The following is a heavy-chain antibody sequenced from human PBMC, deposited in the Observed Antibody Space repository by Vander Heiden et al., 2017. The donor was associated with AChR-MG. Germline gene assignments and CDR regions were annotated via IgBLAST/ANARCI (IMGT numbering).Heavy chain of an antibody. CDR3: ARDTYVDYDINWFDP. Sequence: QVQLQESGPGLVKPSQTLSLPCPFPGGHISRGGYYWSWIRQHPGKGLEWIEYIYYSGSTYYNPSLKSRVTISVDTSKNQFSLKLSSVTAADTAVYYCARDTYVDYDINWFDPWGQGTLVTVSS. D-gene: IGHD4-17*01. CDR2: IYYSGST. CDR1: GGHISRGGYY. J-gene: IGHJ5*02. V-gene: IGHV4-31*03.